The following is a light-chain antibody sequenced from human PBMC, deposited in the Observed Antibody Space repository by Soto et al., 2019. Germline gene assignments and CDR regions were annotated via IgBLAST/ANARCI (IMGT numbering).Light chain of an antibody. Sequence: IVMTHSPATLSVSPGERATLSCMASQSVSSDLAWYHQKPGQTPKFLIYVSSTRATGIPARFRGSGSATEFPPTISSQQSEDFAGYYCQHYNGWPLSFGGGTKVEF. CDR2: VSS. CDR1: QSVSSD. CDR3: QHYNGWPLS. J-gene: IGKJ4*01. V-gene: IGKV3-15*01.